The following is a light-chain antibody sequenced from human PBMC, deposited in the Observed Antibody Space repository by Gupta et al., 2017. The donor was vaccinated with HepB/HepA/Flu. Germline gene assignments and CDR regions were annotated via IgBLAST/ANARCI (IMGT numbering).Light chain of an antibody. CDR3: CSYAGGSRIV. CDR1: RSDVGTYNR. V-gene: IGLV2-23*02. CDR2: EVS. Sequence: SPLTHPAPVSGSPVQSITTSRTGTRSDVGTYNRVSWYQQYPGKAPQLIIYEVSKWPSGIANRFSGSKSGNTASLTISGLQAEDEADYYCCSYAGGSRIVFGGGTKVTVL. J-gene: IGLJ2*01.